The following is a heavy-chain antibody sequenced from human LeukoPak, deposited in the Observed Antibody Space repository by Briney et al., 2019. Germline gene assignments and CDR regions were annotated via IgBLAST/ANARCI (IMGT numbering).Heavy chain of an antibody. CDR2: INGDGSST. CDR3: ARDLGGGPFY. J-gene: IGHJ4*02. V-gene: IGHV3-74*01. CDR1: GFTFSSYW. D-gene: IGHD2-15*01. Sequence: GGSLRLSCAASGFTFSSYWMHWVRQAPGKGLVWVSRINGDGSSTTYADSVKGRFTISRDNAKNTLHLQMNSLRAEDTAVYYCARDLGGGPFYWGQGTLVTVSS.